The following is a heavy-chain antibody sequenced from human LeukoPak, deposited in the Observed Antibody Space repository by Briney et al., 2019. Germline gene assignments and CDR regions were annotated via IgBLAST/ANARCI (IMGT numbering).Heavy chain of an antibody. CDR3: ARELNSYGYFDY. CDR2: ISSSSSYI. J-gene: IGHJ4*02. V-gene: IGHV3-21*01. D-gene: IGHD5-18*01. CDR1: GFTFSSYS. Sequence: GGSLRLSCAASGFTFSSYSMNWVRHAPGKGLEWVSSISSSSSYIYYADSVKGRFTISRDNAKNSLYLQMNSLRAEDTAVYYCARELNSYGYFDYWGQGTLVTVSS.